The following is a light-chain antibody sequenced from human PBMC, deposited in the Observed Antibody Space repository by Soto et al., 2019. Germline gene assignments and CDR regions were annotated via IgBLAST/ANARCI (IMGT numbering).Light chain of an antibody. J-gene: IGKJ2*01. Sequence: EIVLTQSPGTLSLSPGERATLSCRASHTIASRSLAWYQQKPGQAPSLLIYDTSSRATGIPDRFSGSGSGPDFTLTISRLEPEDFAVYYCQQYDSSMYTFGQGTKLEI. V-gene: IGKV3-20*01. CDR2: DTS. CDR1: HTIASRS. CDR3: QQYDSSMYT.